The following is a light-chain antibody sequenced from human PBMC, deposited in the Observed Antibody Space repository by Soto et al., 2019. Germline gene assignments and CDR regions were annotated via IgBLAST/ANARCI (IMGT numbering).Light chain of an antibody. Sequence: ILMTQSPATLSVSPGERATLSCRASQSVSNNLAWYQQKPGQAPRLLIYDASTRATGIPARFNGSGFGTEFNLTIRGLQSEDFAVYYCQQYNNLPTWTFGQGTKVEIK. J-gene: IGKJ1*01. CDR2: DAS. V-gene: IGKV3-15*01. CDR1: QSVSNN. CDR3: QQYNNLPTWT.